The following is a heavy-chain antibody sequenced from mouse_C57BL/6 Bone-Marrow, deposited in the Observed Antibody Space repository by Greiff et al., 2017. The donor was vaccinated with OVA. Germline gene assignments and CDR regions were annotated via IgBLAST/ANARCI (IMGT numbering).Heavy chain of an antibody. CDR2: ISNGGGST. CDR1: GFTFSDYY. V-gene: IGHV5-12*01. CDR3: ARPLIYDGYYYAMDY. D-gene: IGHD2-3*01. J-gene: IGHJ4*01. Sequence: EVQLVESGGGLVQPGGSLKLSCAASGFTFSDYYMYWVRQTPEKRLEWVAYISNGGGSTYYPDTVKGRFTISRDNAKNTLYLQMSRLKSEDTAMYYCARPLIYDGYYYAMDYWGQGTSVTVSS.